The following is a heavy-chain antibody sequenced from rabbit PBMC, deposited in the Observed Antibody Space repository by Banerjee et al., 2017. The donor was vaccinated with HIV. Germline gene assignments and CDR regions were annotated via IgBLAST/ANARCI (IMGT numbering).Heavy chain of an antibody. V-gene: IGHV1S40*01. CDR1: GFSFSSSYY. CDR2: IDAGSSGPP. J-gene: IGHJ2*01. CDR3: ARWGYGGYDGYGDATAFDS. Sequence: QSLEESGGDLVKPGASLTLTCTASGFSFSSSYYMCWVRQAPGKGLEWVACIDAGSSGPPFSARWAQGRFTISTTSSSSVTLQMPILTAADTAPYFCARWGYGGYDGYGDATAFDSWGQGTLVTVS. D-gene: IGHD6-1*01.